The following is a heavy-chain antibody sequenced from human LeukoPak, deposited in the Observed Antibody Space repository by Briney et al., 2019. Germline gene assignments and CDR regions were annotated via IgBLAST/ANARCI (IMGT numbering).Heavy chain of an antibody. CDR1: GGSINYYY. CDR3: ARARMYGSGSYWDY. D-gene: IGHD3-10*01. V-gene: IGHV4-4*07. J-gene: IGHJ4*02. Sequence: SETLSLTCSVSGGSINYYYWRWIGPAAGQGLEWIGRTYSSGTTHYNPSLRSRVTMSVATTKNQFSLKLSSVTDADTAVYYCARARMYGSGSYWDYWGQGTLVTVSS. CDR2: TYSSGTT.